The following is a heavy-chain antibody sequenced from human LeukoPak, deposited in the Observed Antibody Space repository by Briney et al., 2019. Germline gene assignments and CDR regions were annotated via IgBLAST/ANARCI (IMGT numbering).Heavy chain of an antibody. CDR1: GYTFTGYY. D-gene: IGHD2-15*01. CDR2: INPNSGGT. CDR3: ARPYCSGGSCQEGDAFDI. V-gene: IGHV1-2*02. J-gene: IGHJ3*02. Sequence: ASVKVSCKASGYTFTGYYMHWVRQAPGQGLEWMGWINPNSGGTNYAQKFQGRVTMTRDTSISTAYMELSRLRSDDTAVYYCARPYCSGGSCQEGDAFDIWGQGTMVTVSS.